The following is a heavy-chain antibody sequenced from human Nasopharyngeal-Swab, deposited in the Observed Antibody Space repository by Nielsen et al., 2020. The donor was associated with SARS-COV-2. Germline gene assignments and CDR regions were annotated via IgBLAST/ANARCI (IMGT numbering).Heavy chain of an antibody. V-gene: IGHV4-34*01. J-gene: IGHJ6*03. D-gene: IGHD6-13*01. Sequence: WIRQPPGKGLERIGEINHSGSTNYNPSLKSRVTISVDTSKNQFSLKLSSVTAADTAVYYCARSIAAAGNFPRIRVFPDVWGKGTTVTVS. CDR2: INHSGST. CDR3: ARSIAAAGNFPRIRVFPDV.